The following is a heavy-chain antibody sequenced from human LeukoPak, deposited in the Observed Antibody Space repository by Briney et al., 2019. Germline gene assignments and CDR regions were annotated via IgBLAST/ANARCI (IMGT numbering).Heavy chain of an antibody. CDR2: INHSGTT. V-gene: IGHV4-34*01. CDR1: GGSFSGYY. J-gene: IGHJ4*02. Sequence: SETLSLTCAVYGGSFSGYYWSWVRQPPEKGLEWIGEINHSGTTNSNPSLKSRVTISVDTSKDQFSLKLSSVTAADTAVYYCARTQVWSGYYPYYFDYWGQGALVTVSS. CDR3: ARTQVWSGYYPYYFDY. D-gene: IGHD3-3*01.